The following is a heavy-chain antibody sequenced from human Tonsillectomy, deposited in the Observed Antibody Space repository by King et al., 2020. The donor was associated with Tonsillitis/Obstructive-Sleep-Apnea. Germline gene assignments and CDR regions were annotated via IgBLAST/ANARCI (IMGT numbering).Heavy chain of an antibody. CDR3: AHLNITYGGVVGVDAFDI. CDR1: GFSLSSGTAG. J-gene: IGHJ3*02. V-gene: IGHV2-5*02. Sequence: ITLKESGPSLVKPTETLTLTCMLSGFSLSSGTAGVGWIRQPPGEALEWLAVIYWDDDKRYRSSLKTRLIIAKDTSKNQVVLTMTNMDPVDTATYYCAHLNITYGGVVGVDAFDIWGQGTMVTVSS. CDR2: IYWDDDK. D-gene: IGHD3-16*02.